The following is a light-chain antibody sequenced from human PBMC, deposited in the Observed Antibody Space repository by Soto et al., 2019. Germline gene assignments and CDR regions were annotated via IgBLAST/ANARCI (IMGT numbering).Light chain of an antibody. CDR2: AAS. Sequence: DIQMTQSPSSLYASVGDRVTITCRASQTVRTYLNWYQQKPGKAPTPLVYAASTLESPFPPRFSGVGSETDFTLTLRGLQPADFATYYCQQTFSTPITLGHGTRLE. V-gene: IGKV1-39*01. CDR3: QQTFSTPIT. CDR1: QTVRTY. J-gene: IGKJ5*01.